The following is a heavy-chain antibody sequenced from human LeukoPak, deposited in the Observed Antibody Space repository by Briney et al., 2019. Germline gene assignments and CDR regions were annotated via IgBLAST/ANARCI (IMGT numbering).Heavy chain of an antibody. J-gene: IGHJ4*02. CDR2: IYYSGNT. CDR1: GYSITNGYY. V-gene: IGHV4-38-2*01. CDR3: ARRYSNYFFDY. Sequence: SETLSLTCGVSGYSITNGYYWAWIRQPPGKGLERIGNIYYSGNTYYNPSLKSRVTISVDTSKNQFSLMVSSVTAADTAVYYCARRYSNYFFDYWGQGTLVTVSS. D-gene: IGHD4-11*01.